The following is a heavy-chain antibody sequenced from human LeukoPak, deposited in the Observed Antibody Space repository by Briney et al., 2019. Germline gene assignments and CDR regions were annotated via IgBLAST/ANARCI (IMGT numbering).Heavy chain of an antibody. D-gene: IGHD2-15*01. Sequence: ASVKVSCKASGYTFTGYYMHWVRQAPGQGLEWMGWISAYNGNTNYAQKLQGRVTMTTDTSTSTAYMELRSLRSDDTAVYYCASTDIGYCSGGSCYRFNYCYYGMDVWGQGTTVTVSS. J-gene: IGHJ6*02. CDR3: ASTDIGYCSGGSCYRFNYCYYGMDV. CDR2: ISAYNGNT. CDR1: GYTFTGYY. V-gene: IGHV1-18*04.